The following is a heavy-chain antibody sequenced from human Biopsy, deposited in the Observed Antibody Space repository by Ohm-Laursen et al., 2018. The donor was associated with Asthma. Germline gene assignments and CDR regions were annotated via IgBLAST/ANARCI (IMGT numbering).Heavy chain of an antibody. J-gene: IGHJ6*02. D-gene: IGHD6-13*01. CDR2: AHFSGST. CDR3: VRGSSSWHHGPFHYYYGLDV. CDR1: GGYIDSHDWS. Sequence: GTLSLTCTVSGGYIDSHDWSWCWIRQSPGKGLQWLGYAHFSGSTYYNPSLESRVTVPADTTKNHFSLKLTSVTAADTAVYYCVRGSSSWHHGPFHYYYGLDVWGQGTTATVSS. V-gene: IGHV4-39*01.